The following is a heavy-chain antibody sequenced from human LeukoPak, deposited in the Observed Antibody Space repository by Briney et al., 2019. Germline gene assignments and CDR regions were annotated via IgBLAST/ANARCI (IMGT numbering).Heavy chain of an antibody. V-gene: IGHV3-66*01. CDR1: GFTVSSNY. CDR2: IYSGGST. Sequence: QSGGSLRLSCAASGFTVSSNYMSWVRQAPGKGLEWVSVIYSGGSTYYADSVKGRFTISRDNSKNTLYLQMNSLRAEDTAVYYCAREAYSSKVDYWGQGTLVTVSS. J-gene: IGHJ4*02. D-gene: IGHD2-21*01. CDR3: AREAYSSKVDY.